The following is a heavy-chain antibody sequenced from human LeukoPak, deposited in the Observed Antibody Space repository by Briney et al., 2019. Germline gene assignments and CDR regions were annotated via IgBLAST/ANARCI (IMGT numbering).Heavy chain of an antibody. CDR1: GGSISSYY. Sequence: SETLSLTCTVSGGSISSYYWGWVRQPPGKGLEWIGSIYYSGSTHYNPSLKSRVTISVDTSKNQFSLKLSSVTAADTAVYYCARHFNLVDTAMVPDYWGQGTLVTVSS. J-gene: IGHJ4*02. CDR2: IYYSGST. V-gene: IGHV4-39*01. D-gene: IGHD5-18*01. CDR3: ARHFNLVDTAMVPDY.